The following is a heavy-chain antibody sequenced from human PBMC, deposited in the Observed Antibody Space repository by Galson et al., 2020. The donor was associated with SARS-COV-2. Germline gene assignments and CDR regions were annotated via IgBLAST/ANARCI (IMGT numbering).Heavy chain of an antibody. J-gene: IGHJ4*02. CDR3: AREESWDYYFEN. Sequence: ETSETLSLTCTVSGGSLSNYYWTWIRQSAGKGLEWIGRVNTTGGTNYNPSLKSRVTMSVDTSKNQFSLKLSSVTAADTAVYYCAREESWDYYFENWGQGTLVTVSS. CDR1: GGSLSNYY. CDR2: VNTTGGT. V-gene: IGHV4-4*07. D-gene: IGHD1-26*01.